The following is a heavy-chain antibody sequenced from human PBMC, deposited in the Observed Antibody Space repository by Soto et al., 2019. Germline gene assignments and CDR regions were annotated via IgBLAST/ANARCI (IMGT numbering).Heavy chain of an antibody. J-gene: IGHJ6*02. CDR3: AREDIVVVPAAIPTYYYYGMDV. CDR2: ISAYNGNT. V-gene: IGHV1-18*01. CDR1: GYTFTSYG. D-gene: IGHD2-2*01. Sequence: QVQLVQSGAEVKKPGASVKVSCKASGYTFTSYGISWVRQAPGQGLEWMGWISAYNGNTNYAQKLQGRVTMTTDTSTSTAYMELRSLRSDDTAVYYCAREDIVVVPAAIPTYYYYGMDVWGQGTTVTVSS.